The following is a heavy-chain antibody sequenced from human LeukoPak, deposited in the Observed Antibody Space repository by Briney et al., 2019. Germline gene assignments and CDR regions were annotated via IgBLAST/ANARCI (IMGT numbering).Heavy chain of an antibody. CDR2: ISWNSGSI. CDR3: AKGPWGSSTNGIDY. D-gene: IGHD2-2*01. CDR1: GFTFDDYA. J-gene: IGHJ4*02. Sequence: GRSLRLSCAASGFTFDDYAMHWVRQAPGKGLGWASGISWNSGSIGYADSVKGRFTISRDNAKNSLYLQMNSLRAEDTALYYCAKGPWGSSTNGIDYWGQGTLVTVSS. V-gene: IGHV3-9*01.